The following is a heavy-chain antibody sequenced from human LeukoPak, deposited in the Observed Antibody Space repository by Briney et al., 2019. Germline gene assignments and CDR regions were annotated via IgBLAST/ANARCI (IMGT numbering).Heavy chain of an antibody. CDR2: IYSGGST. Sequence: PGGSLRLSCAVSGLTVSSNYMSWVRQAPGKGLEWVSVIYSGGSTYYADSVKGRFTISRDNSKNTLYLQMNSLRAEDTAVYYCARVLYGGVDYWGQGTLVTVSS. CDR1: GLTVSSNY. CDR3: ARVLYGGVDY. J-gene: IGHJ4*02. V-gene: IGHV3-53*01. D-gene: IGHD2-21*01.